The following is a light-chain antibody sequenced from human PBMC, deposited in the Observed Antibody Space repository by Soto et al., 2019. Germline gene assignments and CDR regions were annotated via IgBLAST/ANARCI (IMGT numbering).Light chain of an antibody. CDR1: QFISNY. V-gene: IGKV1-39*01. CDR2: AES. J-gene: IGKJ1*01. CDR3: QQSSGTPWT. Sequence: DIQMTQSPSSLSASVGDRVSITCRASQFISNYVNWYQQKPGKAPTLLIFAESSLRSGVPSRFSGSGSGTDFTLTIGSLQPEDFATYFCQQSSGTPWTFGQGTKVELK.